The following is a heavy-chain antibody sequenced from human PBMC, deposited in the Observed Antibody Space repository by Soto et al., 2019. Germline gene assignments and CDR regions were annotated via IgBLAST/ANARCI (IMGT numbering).Heavy chain of an antibody. V-gene: IGHV1-69*01. CDR1: GGTFSSYA. CDR3: ARSQGSSTSLEIYYYYYYGMDV. Sequence: QVQLVQSGAEVKKPGSSVKVSCKASGGTFSSYAISWVRQAPGQGLEWMGGIIPISGTANYAQKFQGRVTITADESNSTAYMELRSLRSEDTAVYYCARSQGSSTSLEIYYYYYYGMDVWGQGTTVNVSS. D-gene: IGHD2-2*01. J-gene: IGHJ6*02. CDR2: IIPISGTA.